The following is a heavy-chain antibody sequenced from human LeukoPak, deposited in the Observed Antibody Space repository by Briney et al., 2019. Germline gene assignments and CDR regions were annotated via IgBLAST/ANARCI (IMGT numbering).Heavy chain of an antibody. Sequence: PRGSLRLSCAASGFISSTYSMNWVRQAPGKGLEWVSQISGNSVTRYYADSVKGRFTISRDNAKNSLYLQMNSLRVEDTALYYCAKDSSGWYSAIDYWGQGTLVTVSS. CDR1: GFISSTYS. J-gene: IGHJ4*02. CDR2: ISGNSVTR. V-gene: IGHV3-48*04. D-gene: IGHD6-19*01. CDR3: AKDSSGWYSAIDY.